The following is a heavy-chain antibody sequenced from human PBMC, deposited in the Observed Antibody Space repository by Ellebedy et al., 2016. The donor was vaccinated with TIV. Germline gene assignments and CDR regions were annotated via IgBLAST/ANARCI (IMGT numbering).Heavy chain of an antibody. CDR2: IYYSGST. D-gene: IGHD3-10*01. V-gene: IGHV4-59*12. Sequence: MPSETLSLTCTVSGGSISSYYWSWIRQPPGKGLEWIGYIYYSGSTNYNPSLKSRVTISVDTSKNQFSLKLSSVTAADTAVYYCARVVADEDMVRGVGFDYWGQGTLVTVSS. CDR1: GGSISSYY. J-gene: IGHJ4*02. CDR3: ARVVADEDMVRGVGFDY.